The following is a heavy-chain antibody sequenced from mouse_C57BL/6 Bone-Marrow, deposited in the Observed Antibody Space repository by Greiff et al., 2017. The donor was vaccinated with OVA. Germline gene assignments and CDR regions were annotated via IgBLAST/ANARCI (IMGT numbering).Heavy chain of an antibody. D-gene: IGHD1-1*01. Sequence: QVQLQQSGAELSRPGASVKLSCKASGYTFTSYGLSWVKPRTCHGLEWIGELYPRSGNTYYNEKFKGKATLTADKSSSTAYMELRSLTSEDSAVYFCARTYGSSSWYFDVWGTGTTVTVSS. J-gene: IGHJ1*03. CDR3: ARTYGSSSWYFDV. CDR2: LYPRSGNT. V-gene: IGHV1-81*01. CDR1: GYTFTSYG.